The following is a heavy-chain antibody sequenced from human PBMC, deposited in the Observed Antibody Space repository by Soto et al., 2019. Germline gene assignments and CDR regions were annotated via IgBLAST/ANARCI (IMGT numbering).Heavy chain of an antibody. V-gene: IGHV3-33*01. Sequence: GGSLRLSCAASGFTFSGYGMHWVRQAPGKGLEWVAVIWYDGSNKYYADSVKGRFTISRDNSKNTLYLQMNSLRAEDTAVYYCARDASCSGGSCYRHNWFDPWGQGTLVTVSS. CDR1: GFTFSGYG. CDR2: IWYDGSNK. D-gene: IGHD2-15*01. CDR3: ARDASCSGGSCYRHNWFDP. J-gene: IGHJ5*02.